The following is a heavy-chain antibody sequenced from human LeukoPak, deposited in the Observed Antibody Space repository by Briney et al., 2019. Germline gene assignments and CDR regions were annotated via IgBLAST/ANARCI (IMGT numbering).Heavy chain of an antibody. CDR3: ARVGCGGDCEYNWFDP. CDR2: ISAYNGNT. Sequence: GASVKVSCKASGYTFTSYGISWVRQAPGQGLEWMGWISAYNGNTNYAQKLQGRVTMTTDTSTSTAYMELRSLRSDDTAVYYCARVGCGGDCEYNWFDPWGQGTLVTVSS. J-gene: IGHJ5*02. D-gene: IGHD2-21*02. CDR1: GYTFTSYG. V-gene: IGHV1-18*01.